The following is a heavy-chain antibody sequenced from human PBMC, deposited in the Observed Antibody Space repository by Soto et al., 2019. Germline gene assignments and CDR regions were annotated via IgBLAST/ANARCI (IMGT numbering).Heavy chain of an antibody. CDR1: GFTFSSYA. CDR3: AKDPSTHYDILTGYGYGMDV. Sequence: EVQLLESGGGLVQPGGSLRLSCAASGFTFSSYAMSWVRQAPGKGLEWVSAISGSGGSTYYADSVKGRFTISRDNSKNTLYLQMNSLRAEDTAVYYCAKDPSTHYDILTGYGYGMDVWGQGTTVTVSS. D-gene: IGHD3-9*01. CDR2: ISGSGGST. J-gene: IGHJ6*02. V-gene: IGHV3-23*01.